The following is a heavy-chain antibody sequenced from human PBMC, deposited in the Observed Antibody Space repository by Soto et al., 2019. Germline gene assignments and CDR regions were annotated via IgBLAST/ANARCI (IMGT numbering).Heavy chain of an antibody. J-gene: IGHJ5*02. CDR3: ARDRGYCSGGSCYSEVDNWFDP. V-gene: IGHV4-31*03. CDR2: IYYSGST. CDR1: GGSISSGGYY. D-gene: IGHD2-15*01. Sequence: QVQLQESGPGLVKPSQTLSLTCTVSGGSISSGGYYWSWIRQHPGKGLEWIGYIYYSGSTYYNPSLKSRVTISVDTSKNQFSLKLSSVTAADTAVYYCARDRGYCSGGSCYSEVDNWFDPWGQGTLVTVSS.